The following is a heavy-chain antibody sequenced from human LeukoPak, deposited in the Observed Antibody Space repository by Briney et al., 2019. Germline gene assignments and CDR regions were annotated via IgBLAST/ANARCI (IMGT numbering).Heavy chain of an antibody. CDR2: ISGSGGST. J-gene: IGHJ4*02. CDR1: GFTFSSYA. V-gene: IGHV3-23*01. CDR3: AKPIGYYDENFDY. D-gene: IGHD3-3*01. Sequence: PGGSLRLSCAASGFTFSSYAMSWVRQAPGKGLEWVSAISGSGGSTYYADSVKGRFTISRDNSRNTLYLQMNSLRAEDTAVYYCAKPIGYYDENFDYWGQGTLVTVSS.